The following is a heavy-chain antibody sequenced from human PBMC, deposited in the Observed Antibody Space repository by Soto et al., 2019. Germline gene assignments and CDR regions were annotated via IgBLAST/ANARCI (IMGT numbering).Heavy chain of an antibody. CDR3: ARESEDLISNVHY. CDR1: GFIFTRYS. D-gene: IGHD1-1*01. V-gene: IGHV3-21*06. Sequence: LRLSCAASGFIFTRYSMNWVRQAPGKGLEWVSSISSTTNYIYYGDSMKGRFTISRDNAKNSLYLEMNSLRAEDTAVYYCARESEDLISNVHYWSQGTLANVS. CDR2: ISSTTNYI. J-gene: IGHJ4*02.